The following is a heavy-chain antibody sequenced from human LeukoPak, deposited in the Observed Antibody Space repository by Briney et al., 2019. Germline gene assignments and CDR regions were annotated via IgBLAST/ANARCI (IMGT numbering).Heavy chain of an antibody. D-gene: IGHD2-2*01. CDR2: IRYDGSEK. Sequence: GGSLRLSCAASGFTFSSYGMHWVRQAPGKGLEWVAFIRYDGSEKYYADSVKGRFTFSRDNSKNTLYLQMHSLRVEDTAVYYCARESIVVVPTTMDDASDIWGQGTMVTVSS. CDR3: ARESIVVVPTTMDDASDI. V-gene: IGHV3-30*02. CDR1: GFTFSSYG. J-gene: IGHJ3*02.